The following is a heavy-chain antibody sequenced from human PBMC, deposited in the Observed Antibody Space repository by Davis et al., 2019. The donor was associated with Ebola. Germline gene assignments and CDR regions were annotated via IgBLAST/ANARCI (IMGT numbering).Heavy chain of an antibody. CDR1: GFTFSSYG. J-gene: IGHJ4*02. Sequence: GESLKISCAASGFTFSSYGMHWVRQAPGKGLEWVAVISYDGSNKYYADSVKGRFTISRDNSKNTLYLQMNSLRAEDTAVYYCARDGYPYGSGILFDSWVDYWGQGTLVTVSS. D-gene: IGHD3-10*01. CDR2: ISYDGSNK. V-gene: IGHV3-30*03. CDR3: ARDGYPYGSGILFDSWVDY.